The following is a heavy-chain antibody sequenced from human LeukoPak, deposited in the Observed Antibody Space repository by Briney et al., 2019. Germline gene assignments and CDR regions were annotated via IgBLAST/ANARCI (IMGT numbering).Heavy chain of an antibody. J-gene: IGHJ5*02. Sequence: SETLSLTCTVSGGSVSSGSYYWSWIRQPPGKGLEWIGHIYYSGSTNYNPSLKSRVTISVDTSKNQFSLKLSSVTAADTAVYYCARGGGAPYDFWSGYYSSNWFDPWAREPWSPSPQ. CDR3: ARGGGAPYDFWSGYYSSNWFDP. V-gene: IGHV4-61*01. D-gene: IGHD3-3*01. CDR2: IYYSGST. CDR1: GGSVSSGSYY.